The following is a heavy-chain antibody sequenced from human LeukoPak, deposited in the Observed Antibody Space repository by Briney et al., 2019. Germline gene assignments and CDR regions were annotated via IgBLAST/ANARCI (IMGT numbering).Heavy chain of an antibody. D-gene: IGHD6-25*01. J-gene: IGHJ4*02. CDR2: IYSGGST. V-gene: IGHV3-53*01. Sequence: GGSLRLSCAASGFTVSSNYIWVRQAPGKGLEWVSVIYSGGSTYYADSVKGRFTISRDNSKNTLYLQMNSLRTEDTAVYYCARARLHHRSFDLKTSYYFDYWGQGTLVTVSS. CDR3: ARARLHHRSFDLKTSYYFDY. CDR1: GFTVSSNY.